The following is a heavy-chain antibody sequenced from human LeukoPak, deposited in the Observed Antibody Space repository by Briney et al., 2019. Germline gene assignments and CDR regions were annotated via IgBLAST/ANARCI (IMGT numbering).Heavy chain of an antibody. Sequence: SETLSLTCAVYGGSFSGYYWSWIRQPPGKGPEWIGSIYYSGSTYYNPSLKSRVTISIDTSKNQFSLKLSSVTAADTAVYYCASWGYSSGWYYYYYYMDVWGKGTTVTISS. D-gene: IGHD6-25*01. CDR1: GGSFSGYY. CDR3: ASWGYSSGWYYYYYYMDV. CDR2: IYYSGST. J-gene: IGHJ6*03. V-gene: IGHV4-34*01.